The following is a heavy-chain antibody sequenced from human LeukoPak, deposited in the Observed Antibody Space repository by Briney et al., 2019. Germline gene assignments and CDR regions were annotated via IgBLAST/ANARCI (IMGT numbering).Heavy chain of an antibody. V-gene: IGHV7-4-1*02. CDR1: GYTFTSYG. D-gene: IGHD6-13*01. J-gene: IGHJ6*03. Sequence: ASVKVSCKASGYTFTSYGISWVRQAPGQGLEWMGWINTNTGNPTYAQGFTGRFVFSLDTSVSTAYLQISSLKAEDTAVYYCARKRGVYGNYYYYMDVWGKGTTVTVSS. CDR2: INTNTGNP. CDR3: ARKRGVYGNYYYYMDV.